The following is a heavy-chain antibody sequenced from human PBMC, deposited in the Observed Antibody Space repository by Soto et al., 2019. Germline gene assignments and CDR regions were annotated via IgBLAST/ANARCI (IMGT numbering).Heavy chain of an antibody. V-gene: IGHV1-2*04. Sequence: GASVKVSCKASGYTFTGYYMHWVRQAPGQGLEWMGWINPNSGGTNYAQKFQGWVTMTTDTSISTAYMELSSLRSDDTAVYYCARHVPAAGYCYGMDVWGQGTTVTVSS. D-gene: IGHD2-2*01. CDR1: GYTFTGYY. CDR3: ARHVPAAGYCYGMDV. J-gene: IGHJ6*02. CDR2: INPNSGGT.